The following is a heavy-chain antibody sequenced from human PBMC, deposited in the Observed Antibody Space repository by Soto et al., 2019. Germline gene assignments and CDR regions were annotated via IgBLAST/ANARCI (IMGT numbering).Heavy chain of an antibody. CDR3: ARHPERIAQIGWFDP. J-gene: IGHJ5*02. D-gene: IGHD6-13*01. CDR2: TSSSSSTI. V-gene: IGHV3-48*01. Sequence: GGSLRLSCAASGFTFSSYSMNWVRQAPGKGLEWVSYTSSSSSTIYYADSVKGRFTISRDNAKNSLYLQMNSLRAEDTAVYYCARHPERIAQIGWFDPWGQGTLVTSPQ. CDR1: GFTFSSYS.